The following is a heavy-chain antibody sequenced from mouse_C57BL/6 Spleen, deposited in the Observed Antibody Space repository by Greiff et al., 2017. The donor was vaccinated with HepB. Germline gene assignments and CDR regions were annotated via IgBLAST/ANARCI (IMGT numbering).Heavy chain of an antibody. V-gene: IGHV1-69*01. CDR2: IDPSDSYT. J-gene: IGHJ4*01. D-gene: IGHD1-1*01. Sequence: QVHVKQPGAELVMPGASVKLSCKASGYTFTSYWMHWVKQRPGQGLEWIGEIDPSDSYTNYNQKFKGKSTLTVDKSSSTAYMQLSSLTSEDSAVYYCARRSFITTLMDYWGQGTSVTVSS. CDR1: GYTFTSYW. CDR3: ARRSFITTLMDY.